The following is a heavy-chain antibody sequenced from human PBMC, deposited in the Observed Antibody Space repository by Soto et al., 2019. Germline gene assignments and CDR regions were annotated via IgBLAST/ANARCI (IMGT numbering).Heavy chain of an antibody. CDR3: AKDVDYRNYVNSFDY. D-gene: IGHD4-4*01. V-gene: IGHV3-23*01. CDR1: GFTLSSYA. J-gene: IGHJ4*02. CDR2: ISGSGGST. Sequence: EVQLLESGGGLVQPGGSLRLSCAASGFTLSSYAMSWVRQAPGKGLERVSAISGSGGSTDYADSVKGRFTISRDNSKNTLYLQMNSLRAEDTAVYYCAKDVDYRNYVNSFDYWGQGTLVTVSS.